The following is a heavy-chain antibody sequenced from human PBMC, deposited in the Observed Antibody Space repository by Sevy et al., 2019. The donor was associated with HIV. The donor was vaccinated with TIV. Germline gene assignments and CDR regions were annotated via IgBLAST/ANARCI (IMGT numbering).Heavy chain of an antibody. CDR3: ARDLRVATASGGMDV. Sequence: GGSLRLSCVAYGFTVSSNFMTWVRQAPGKGLEWVSIIYSGGDTYYADSVKGRFTISRDNSENTLYLQMNNLRAEDTAVYYCARDLRVATASGGMDVWGQGTTVTVSS. J-gene: IGHJ6*02. CDR2: IYSGGDT. CDR1: GFTVSSNF. V-gene: IGHV3-53*01. D-gene: IGHD6-13*01.